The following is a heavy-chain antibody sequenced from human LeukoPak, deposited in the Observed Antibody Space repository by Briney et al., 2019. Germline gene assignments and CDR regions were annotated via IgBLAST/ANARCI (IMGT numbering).Heavy chain of an antibody. V-gene: IGHV3-23*01. CDR3: GKDGHCPDAVCPTKIVVAGYIDH. D-gene: IGHD6-19*01. J-gene: IGHJ4*02. Sequence: PGGSLTLSCRASGFSFTTYSMNWVRQAPGKGLEWVSVIRAEGDPTHYADSVKGRFTISRDNSNNMLYLEMTSLRAEDTAIYYCGKDGHCPDAVCPTKIVVAGYIDHWGQGTLVTVSS. CDR1: GFSFTTYS. CDR2: IRAEGDPT.